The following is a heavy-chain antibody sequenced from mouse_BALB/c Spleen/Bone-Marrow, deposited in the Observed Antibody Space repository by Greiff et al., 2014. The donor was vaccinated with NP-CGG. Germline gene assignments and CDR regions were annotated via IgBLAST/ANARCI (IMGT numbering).Heavy chain of an antibody. D-gene: IGHD1-1*01. V-gene: IGHV1S34*01. J-gene: IGHJ4*01. CDR2: ISCYNGAT. Sequence: LVKTGASVKISCKASDYSFTDYYMHWVKQTHGKSLEWIGYISCYNGATSCNQKFKGMATFTVDTSSSTAYMQFSSLTSEDSAVYYCARSEGIYYYGSSYALDYWGQGTSVTVSS. CDR1: DYSFTDYY. CDR3: ARSEGIYYYGSSYALDY.